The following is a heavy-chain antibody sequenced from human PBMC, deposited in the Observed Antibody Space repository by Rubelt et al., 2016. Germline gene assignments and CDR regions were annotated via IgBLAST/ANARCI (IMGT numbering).Heavy chain of an antibody. CDR3: ADAHGR. Sequence: QVQLQESGPGLVKPSETLSLTCTVSGDSISVYYWSWIRQPPGKGLEWIGSLYHGGNTYSNPSLKSRVTILLDTSKNQFSLKLGSVTAADTAVYYCADAHGRWGQGSLVTVSS. V-gene: IGHV4-38-2*02. J-gene: IGHJ1*01. CDR2: LYHGGNT. CDR1: GDSISVYY.